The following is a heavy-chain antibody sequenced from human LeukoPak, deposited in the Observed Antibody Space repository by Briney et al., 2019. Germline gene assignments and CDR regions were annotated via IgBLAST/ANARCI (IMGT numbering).Heavy chain of an antibody. CDR2: FDPEDGET. J-gene: IGHJ4*02. Sequence: GASVKVSCKVSGYTLTELSMHWVRQAPGKGLVCMGGFDPEDGETIYAQKFQGRVTMTEDTSTDTAYMELSSLRSEDTAVYYCATARTGMTTVTWGHYWGQGTLVTVSS. CDR3: ATARTGMTTVTWGHY. D-gene: IGHD4-17*01. CDR1: GYTLTELS. V-gene: IGHV1-24*01.